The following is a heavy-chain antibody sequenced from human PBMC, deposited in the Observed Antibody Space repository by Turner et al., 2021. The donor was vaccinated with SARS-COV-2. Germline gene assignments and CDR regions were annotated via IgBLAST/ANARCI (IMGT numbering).Heavy chain of an antibody. V-gene: IGHV3-74*01. D-gene: IGHD6-13*01. CDR3: ARLHTSSWYFDY. Sequence: EVQLVESGGGLVQPGGPLSLSCAASGFTFSSYWMHWVRQAPGKGLVWVSRINSDGSSTSYADSVKGRFTISRDNAKNTLYLQMNSLRAEDTAVYYCARLHTSSWYFDYWGQGTLVTVSS. J-gene: IGHJ4*02. CDR1: GFTFSSYW. CDR2: INSDGSST.